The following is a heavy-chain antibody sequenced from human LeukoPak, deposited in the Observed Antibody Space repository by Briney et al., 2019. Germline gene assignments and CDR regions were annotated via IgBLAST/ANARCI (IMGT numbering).Heavy chain of an antibody. Sequence: ASVKVSCKASGYTFTGYYMHWVRQAPGQGLEWMGWINPNSGGTNYAQKFQGRVTMTRDTSISTAYVELSRLRSDDTAVYYCARSKAANYMEDYWGQGTLVTVSS. D-gene: IGHD2-15*01. CDR2: INPNSGGT. V-gene: IGHV1-2*02. CDR1: GYTFTGYY. J-gene: IGHJ4*02. CDR3: ARSKAANYMEDY.